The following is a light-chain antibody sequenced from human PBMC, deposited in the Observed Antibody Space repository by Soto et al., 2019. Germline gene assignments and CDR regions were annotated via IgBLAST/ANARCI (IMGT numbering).Light chain of an antibody. Sequence: DIQMTQSPSSLSTSVVERVTITCQASQDISNSLNWYQQKPGKAPNLLIYEASKLQTGVPARFSGAGSGTEFTLTISSLQSEDFAVYYCQQHSKWPRTFGQGTKVDIK. J-gene: IGKJ1*01. CDR2: EAS. V-gene: IGKV1-33*01. CDR1: QDISNS. CDR3: QQHSKWPRT.